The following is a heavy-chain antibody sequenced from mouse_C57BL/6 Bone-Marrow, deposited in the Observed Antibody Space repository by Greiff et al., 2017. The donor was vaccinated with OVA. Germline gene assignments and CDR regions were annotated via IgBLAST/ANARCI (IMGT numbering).Heavy chain of an antibody. D-gene: IGHD2-2*01. CDR3: ARGLRSYWYFDV. V-gene: IGHV5-17*01. Sequence: EVQLQQSGGGLVKPGGSLKLSCAASGFTFSDYGMHWVRQAPEQGLEWVAYISSGSSTIYYADTVKGRFTISRDNAKNTLFLQMTSLRSEDTAMYYCARGLRSYWYFDVWGTGTTVTVSS. J-gene: IGHJ1*03. CDR2: ISSGSSTI. CDR1: GFTFSDYG.